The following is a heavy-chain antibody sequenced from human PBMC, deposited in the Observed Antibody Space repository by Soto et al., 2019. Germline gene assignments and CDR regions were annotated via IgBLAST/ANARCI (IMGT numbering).Heavy chain of an antibody. CDR2: ISGGGDAT. J-gene: IGHJ4*01. CDR1: GFTFNNFA. Sequence: SLRLSCAATGFTFNNFAMNWVRQGPGKGLEWVSVISGGGDATRYADSVKGRFTISRDNAEIMVYLDMYSLLPDDTAIYYCAKNIRSSWGFKYWGHGRPVSVSS. CDR3: AKNIRSSWGFKY. D-gene: IGHD6-6*01. V-gene: IGHV3-23*01.